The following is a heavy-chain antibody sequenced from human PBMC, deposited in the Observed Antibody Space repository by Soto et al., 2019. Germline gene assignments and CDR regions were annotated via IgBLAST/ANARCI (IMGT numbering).Heavy chain of an antibody. J-gene: IGHJ5*02. V-gene: IGHV3-23*01. CDR3: ASSRITRGWFDP. CDR2: ISGSGGST. Sequence: EVQLLESGGGLVQPGGSLRLSCAASGFTFSSYAMSWVRQAPGKGLEWVSAISGSGGSTYYADSVKGLFTISRDNSKNTLYLQMNSLRAEDTAVYYCASSRITRGWFDPWGQGTLVTVSS. CDR1: GFTFSSYA. D-gene: IGHD3-10*01.